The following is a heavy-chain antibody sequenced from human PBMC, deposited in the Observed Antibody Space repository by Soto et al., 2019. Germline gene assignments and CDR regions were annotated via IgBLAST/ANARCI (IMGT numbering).Heavy chain of an antibody. J-gene: IGHJ3*02. D-gene: IGHD4-17*01. V-gene: IGHV4-59*01. Sequence: SETLSLTCTVSGGSISSYYWSWVRQPPGKGLEWIGYIYYSGSTNYNPSLKSRVTISVDTSKNQFSLKLSSVTAADTAVYYCARGRFYGDYLGAFDIWGQGTMVTVSS. CDR2: IYYSGST. CDR1: GGSISSYY. CDR3: ARGRFYGDYLGAFDI.